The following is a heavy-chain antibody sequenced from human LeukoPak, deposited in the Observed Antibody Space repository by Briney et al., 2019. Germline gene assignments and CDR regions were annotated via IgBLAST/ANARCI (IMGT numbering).Heavy chain of an antibody. V-gene: IGHV3-21*01. D-gene: IGHD6-19*01. CDR3: ARAGILVAGTDWYFDL. J-gene: IGHJ2*01. CDR1: GFTFSTYS. Sequence: GGSLRLSCAASGFTFSTYSMNWVRQAPGKGLEWVSSISSGGNYTYYADSMKGRFTISRDNAKSSLYLQMNSLRAEETAVYYCARAGILVAGTDWYFDLWGRGTLVTVSS. CDR2: ISSGGNYT.